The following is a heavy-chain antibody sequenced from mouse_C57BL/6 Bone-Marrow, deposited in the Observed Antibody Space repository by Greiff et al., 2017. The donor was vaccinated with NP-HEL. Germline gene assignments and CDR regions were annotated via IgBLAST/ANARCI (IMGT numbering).Heavy chain of an antibody. V-gene: IGHV14-4*01. CDR3: TTDNGSIYWYFDV. Sequence: EVQLQQSGAELVRPGASVKLSCTASGFNFKDDYMHWVKQRPEQGLEWIGWIDPANGDTEYASKFQGKATITADTSSNTAYLQLSSLTSEDTAVYYCTTDNGSIYWYFDVWGTGTTVTVSS. CDR1: GFNFKDDY. CDR2: IDPANGDT. D-gene: IGHD1-1*01. J-gene: IGHJ1*03.